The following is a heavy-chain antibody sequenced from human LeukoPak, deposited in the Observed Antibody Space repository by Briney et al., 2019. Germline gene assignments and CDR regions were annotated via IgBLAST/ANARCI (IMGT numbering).Heavy chain of an antibody. D-gene: IGHD6-19*01. CDR3: AGVRADREGYFDY. CDR1: GFTFSDYY. Sequence: PGGSLRLSCAASGFTFSDYYMSWIRQAPGKGLEWVSYISSSGSTIYYADSVKGRFTISRDNAKNSLYLQMNSLRAEDTAVYYRAGVRADREGYFDYWGQGTLVTVSS. J-gene: IGHJ4*02. CDR2: ISSSGSTI. V-gene: IGHV3-11*01.